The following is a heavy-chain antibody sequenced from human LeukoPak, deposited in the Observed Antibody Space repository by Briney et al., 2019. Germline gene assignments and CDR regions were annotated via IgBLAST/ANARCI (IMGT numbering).Heavy chain of an antibody. CDR3: ARQVWRAPIAGLRYCSSTSCYRRAGYMDV. D-gene: IGHD2-2*02. J-gene: IGHJ6*03. CDR1: GGSFSGYY. V-gene: IGHV4-34*01. Sequence: SETLSLTCAVYGGSFSGYYWSWIRQPPGKGLEWIGEINHSGSTNYNPSLKSRVTISVDTSKNQFSLKLSSVTAADTAVYYCARQVWRAPIAGLRYCSSTSCYRRAGYMDVWGKGTTVTISS. CDR2: INHSGST.